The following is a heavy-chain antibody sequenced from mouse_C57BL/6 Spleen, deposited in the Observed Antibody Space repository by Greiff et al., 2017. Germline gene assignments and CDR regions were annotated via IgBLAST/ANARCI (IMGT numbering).Heavy chain of an antibody. CDR1: GFTFTDYY. Sequence: EVKLVESGGGLVQPGGSLSLSCAASGFTFTDYYMSWVRQPPGKALEWLGFIRNKANGYTTEYSASVKGRFTISRDNSQSILYLQMNALRAEDSATYYCARGDYDDYAMDYWGQGTSVTVSS. CDR3: ARGDYDDYAMDY. D-gene: IGHD2-4*01. V-gene: IGHV7-3*01. J-gene: IGHJ4*01. CDR2: IRNKANGYTT.